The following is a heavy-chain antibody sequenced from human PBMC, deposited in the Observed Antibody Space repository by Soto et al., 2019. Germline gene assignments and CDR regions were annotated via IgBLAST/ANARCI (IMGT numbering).Heavy chain of an antibody. D-gene: IGHD6-13*01. CDR2: INPNSGGT. J-gene: IGHJ5*02. CDR3: ARDFPRIAADWFDP. CDR1: GYTFTGYY. V-gene: IGHV1-2*02. Sequence: ASVKVSCKASGYTFTGYYMHWVRQAPGQGLEWMGWINPNSGGTNYAQKLQGRVTMTRDTSISTAYMELSRLRSDDTAVYYCARDFPRIAADWFDPWGQGTLVTVSS.